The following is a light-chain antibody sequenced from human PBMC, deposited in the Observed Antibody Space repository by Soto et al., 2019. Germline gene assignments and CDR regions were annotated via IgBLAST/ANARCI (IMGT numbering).Light chain of an antibody. Sequence: AIRMTQSPSSVSASTGDRVTITCRASQGISSYLTWYQQKPGKAPKILIYAASTLQSGVPSRFSGRGSGTDFTLTISCLQSEDFATYYWQQYYSYPQTFGQRTKVGIK. V-gene: IGKV1-8*01. CDR1: QGISSY. CDR2: AAS. CDR3: QQYYSYPQT. J-gene: IGKJ1*01.